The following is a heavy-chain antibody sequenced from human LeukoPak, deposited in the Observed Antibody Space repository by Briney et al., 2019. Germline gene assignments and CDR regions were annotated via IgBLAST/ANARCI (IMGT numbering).Heavy chain of an antibody. CDR3: ARIAVAVGFTAAFDI. V-gene: IGHV4-4*08. CDR1: GGSISSYD. J-gene: IGHJ3*02. Sequence: SGTLSLTCSVSGGSISSYDWSWIRQPPGKGLEWVGYIYSSGGTNYNPSLTSRVNISVDTSKHQFSLKLSSVTAADTAVYYCARIAVAVGFTAAFDIWGQGTMVTVSS. CDR2: IYSSGGT. D-gene: IGHD6-19*01.